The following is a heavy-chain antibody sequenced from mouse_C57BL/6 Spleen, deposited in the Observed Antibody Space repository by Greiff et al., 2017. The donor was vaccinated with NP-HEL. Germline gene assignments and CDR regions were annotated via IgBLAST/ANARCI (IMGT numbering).Heavy chain of an antibody. CDR3: ARPYYGDYYAMDY. Sequence: VQLQQSGAELAKPGASVKLSCKASGYTFTSYWMHWVKQRPGQGLEWIGYINPSSGYTKYNQKFKDKATLTADKSSSTAYMQLSSLTYEDSAVYYCARPYYGDYYAMDYWGQGTSVTVSS. D-gene: IGHD2-10*01. CDR1: GYTFTSYW. CDR2: INPSSGYT. J-gene: IGHJ4*01. V-gene: IGHV1-7*01.